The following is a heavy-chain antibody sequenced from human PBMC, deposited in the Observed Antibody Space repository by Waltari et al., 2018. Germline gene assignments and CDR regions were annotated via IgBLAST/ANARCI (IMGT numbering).Heavy chain of an antibody. CDR1: GGSFSGYY. CDR3: ARDSSSWYGNWFDP. CDR2: INHSGST. J-gene: IGHJ5*02. D-gene: IGHD6-13*01. V-gene: IGHV4-34*01. Sequence: QVQLQQWGAGLLKPSETLSLTCAVYGGSFSGYYGSWIRQPPGKGLEWIGEINHSGSTSYNPSLKSRVTISVDTSKTQFSLKLSSVTAADTAVYYCARDSSSWYGNWFDPWGQGTLVTVSS.